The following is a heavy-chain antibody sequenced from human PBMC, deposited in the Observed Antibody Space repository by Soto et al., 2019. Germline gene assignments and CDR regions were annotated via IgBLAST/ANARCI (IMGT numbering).Heavy chain of an antibody. CDR1: GFSFDDYA. CDR2: ISWNSGSI. J-gene: IGHJ4*02. Sequence: GGSLSLSCAASGFSFDDYAMHWVRQAPGKGLEWVSGISWNSGSIGYADSVKGRFTISRDSAKNSLYLQMNSLRAEDTALYYCVKDSGDSGWYYFDYWGQGTLVTVSS. V-gene: IGHV3-9*01. CDR3: VKDSGDSGWYYFDY. D-gene: IGHD6-19*01.